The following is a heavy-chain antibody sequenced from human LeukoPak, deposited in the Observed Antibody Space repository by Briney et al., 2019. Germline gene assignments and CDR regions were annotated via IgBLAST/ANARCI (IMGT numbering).Heavy chain of an antibody. J-gene: IGHJ4*02. CDR3: ARDSYCGGDCFSGFLDY. Sequence: GGSLRLSCAASGFTLSSYSMNWVRQAPGKGLEWVSYITSSSSTIYYADSVKGRFTISRDNAKNSLYLQMNSLRDEDTAVYYCARDSYCGGDCFSGFLDYWGQGTLVTVSS. CDR1: GFTLSSYS. V-gene: IGHV3-48*02. CDR2: ITSSSSTI. D-gene: IGHD2-21*02.